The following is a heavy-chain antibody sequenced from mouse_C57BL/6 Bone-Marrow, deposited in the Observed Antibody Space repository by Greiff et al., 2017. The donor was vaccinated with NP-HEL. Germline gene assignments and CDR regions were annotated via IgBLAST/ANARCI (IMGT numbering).Heavy chain of an antibody. CDR1: GYTFTSYW. D-gene: IGHD2-3*01. J-gene: IGHJ3*01. CDR2: IYPGSGST. Sequence: QVQLQQPGAELVKPGASVKMSCKASGYTFTSYWITWVKQRPGQGLEWIGDIYPGSGSTNYNEKFKSKATLTVDTSSSTAYMQLSSMTSEESAVYYCARSYDGHYGGFAYWGQGTLVTVSA. V-gene: IGHV1-55*01. CDR3: ARSYDGHYGGFAY.